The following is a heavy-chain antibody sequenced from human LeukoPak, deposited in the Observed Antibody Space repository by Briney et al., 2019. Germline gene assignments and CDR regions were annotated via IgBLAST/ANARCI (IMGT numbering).Heavy chain of an antibody. CDR2: ISAASRGI. CDR3: ARGGYHQDGIGYNRFDN. V-gene: IGHV3-48*01. D-gene: IGHD5-24*01. Sequence: PGGSLRLSCAASGFTFSTYSMSWVRQAPGKRLQLISHISAASRGIYYADSVKGRFTISRDNAENSVFLQMTSLRPEDTAVYYCARGGYHQDGIGYNRFDNWGQGALVTVSS. J-gene: IGHJ4*02. CDR1: GFTFSTYS.